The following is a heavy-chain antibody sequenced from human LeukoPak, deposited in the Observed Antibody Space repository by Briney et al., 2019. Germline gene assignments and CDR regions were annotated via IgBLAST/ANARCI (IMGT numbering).Heavy chain of an antibody. Sequence: GRSLRLSCAASGFTFSSYAMHWVRQAPGKGLEWVAVISYDGSNKYYADSVKGRFTISRDNSKNTLYLQMNSLRAEDTAVYYCARDRPESYWGQGTLVTVSS. CDR1: GFTFSSYA. J-gene: IGHJ4*02. CDR3: ARDRPESY. CDR2: ISYDGSNK. V-gene: IGHV3-30-3*01.